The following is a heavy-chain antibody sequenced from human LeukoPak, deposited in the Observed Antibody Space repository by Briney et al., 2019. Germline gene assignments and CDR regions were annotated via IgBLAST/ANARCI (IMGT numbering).Heavy chain of an antibody. V-gene: IGHV3-48*01. CDR3: ARPKTYYYDSSDAFDI. Sequence: GGSLRLSCAASGFTFSSYSMNWVRQAPGKGLEWVSYISSSSSTIYYADSVKGRFTISRDNAKNSLYLQMNSLRAEDTAVYYCARPKTYYYDSSDAFDIWGQGTMVTVSS. CDR2: ISSSSSTI. J-gene: IGHJ3*02. D-gene: IGHD3-22*01. CDR1: GFTFSSYS.